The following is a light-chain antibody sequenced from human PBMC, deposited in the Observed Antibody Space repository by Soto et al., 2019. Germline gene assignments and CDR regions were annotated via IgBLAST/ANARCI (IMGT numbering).Light chain of an antibody. Sequence: EIVLTQSPATLSLSPGERDTLSCRASQSVSSYLAWYQQKPGQAPRPLIYDASNRATGIPARFSGSGSGTDFTLTISSLEPEDFAVYYCQQRSNWPWTFGQGTKVEIK. CDR1: QSVSSY. CDR3: QQRSNWPWT. V-gene: IGKV3-11*01. J-gene: IGKJ1*01. CDR2: DAS.